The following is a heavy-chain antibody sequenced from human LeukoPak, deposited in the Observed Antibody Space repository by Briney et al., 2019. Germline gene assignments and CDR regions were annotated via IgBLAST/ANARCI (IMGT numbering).Heavy chain of an antibody. J-gene: IGHJ5*02. CDR1: GFTFSGSA. CDR3: AREQEQQLVRGNWFDP. Sequence: GGSLRLSCAASGFTFSGSALHWVRQASGKGLEWVGRIRSTANGYATAYAASVKGRFTISRDDSKNTAYLQMDSLKTEDTAVYYCAREQEQQLVRGNWFDPWGQGTLVTVSS. D-gene: IGHD6-13*01. V-gene: IGHV3-73*01. CDR2: IRSTANGYAT.